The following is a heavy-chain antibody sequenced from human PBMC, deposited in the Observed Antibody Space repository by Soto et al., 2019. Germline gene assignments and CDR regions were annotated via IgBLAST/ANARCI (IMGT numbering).Heavy chain of an antibody. V-gene: IGHV1-3*01. CDR1: GYPFTSYA. Sequence: ASVKVSCKASGYPFTSYAMHWVRQAPAQRLEWMGWITAGNGTTKYSQKFQPRVTITRDTSASTPYMELSRLRSKDVDVYDCARDLARITIFAIDSYNGMDVWGQGTTVTVSS. J-gene: IGHJ6*02. D-gene: IGHD3-3*01. CDR2: ITAGNGTT. CDR3: ARDLARITIFAIDSYNGMDV.